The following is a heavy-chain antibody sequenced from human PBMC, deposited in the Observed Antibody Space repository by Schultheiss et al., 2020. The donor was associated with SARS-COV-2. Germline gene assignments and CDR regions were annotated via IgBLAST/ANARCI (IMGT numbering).Heavy chain of an antibody. Sequence: SGPTLVKPTETLTLTCTFSGFSLSSNGAGVGWIRQPPGKALEWLGVIYGNDDKRYSPSLNSRLTISKGSSKNQVVLTMTDMDPVDTATYFCAHRLGQLVNWFDPWGQGTLVTVSS. CDR2: IYGNDDK. CDR1: GFSLSSNGAG. V-gene: IGHV2-5*01. CDR3: AHRLGQLVNWFDP. D-gene: IGHD6-6*01. J-gene: IGHJ5*02.